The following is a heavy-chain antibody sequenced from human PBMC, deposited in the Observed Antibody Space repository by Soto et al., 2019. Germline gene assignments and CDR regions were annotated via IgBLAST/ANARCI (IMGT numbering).Heavy chain of an antibody. CDR3: ARDRARDILTGYKEY. D-gene: IGHD3-9*01. CDR1: GGTFSSYA. CDR2: IIPIFGTA. V-gene: IGHV1-69*13. J-gene: IGHJ4*02. Sequence: SVKVSCKASGGTFSSYAISWVRQAPGQGLEWMGGIIPIFGTANYAQKFQGRVTITADESTSTAYMELSSLRSEDTDVYYCARDRARDILTGYKEYWGQGTLVTVSS.